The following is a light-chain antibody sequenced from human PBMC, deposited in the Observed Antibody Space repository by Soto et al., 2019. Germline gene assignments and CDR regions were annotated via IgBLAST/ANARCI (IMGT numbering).Light chain of an antibody. Sequence: IVRPPSPATLSVSPGERATLSCRASQSVSSNLAWYQQKPGQAPRLLIYGASTRATGIPARFSGSGSGTEFTLTISSLQSEDFAVYYCQQYNNLPPKTFGQGTKVDI. CDR1: QSVSSN. CDR2: GAS. J-gene: IGKJ1*01. CDR3: QQYNNLPPKT. V-gene: IGKV3-15*01.